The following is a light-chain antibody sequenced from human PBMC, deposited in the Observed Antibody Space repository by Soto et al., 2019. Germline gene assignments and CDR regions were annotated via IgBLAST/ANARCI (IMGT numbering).Light chain of an antibody. V-gene: IGKV3-15*01. CDR3: QQYNEWPIT. J-gene: IGKJ5*01. CDR1: QSVGSL. CDR2: RAS. Sequence: DIVLTQSPGTLSLSPGERATLSCRASQSVGSLLAWYQQKPGQAPRLLIYRASTRATGISGSFSGSGSGTEFTLTITSLQSEDFAVYYCQQYNEWPITFGQGTRLEI.